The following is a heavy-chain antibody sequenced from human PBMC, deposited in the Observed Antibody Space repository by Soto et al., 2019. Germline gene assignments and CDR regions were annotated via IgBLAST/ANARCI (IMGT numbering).Heavy chain of an antibody. CDR1: GGSIISYY. J-gene: IGHJ4*02. D-gene: IGHD3-22*01. Sequence: SETLSLTCTVSGGSIISYYWSWIRQPPGKGLEWIGYIYYSGSTNYNPSLKSRVTISVDTSKNQFSLKLSSVTAADTAVYYCARGPTYYYDSSGYYLFDYWGQGTLVTVSS. CDR3: ARGPTYYYDSSGYYLFDY. CDR2: IYYSGST. V-gene: IGHV4-59*01.